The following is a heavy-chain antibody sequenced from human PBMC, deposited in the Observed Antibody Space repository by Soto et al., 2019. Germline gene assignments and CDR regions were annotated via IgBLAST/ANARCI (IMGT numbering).Heavy chain of an antibody. D-gene: IGHD5-12*01. CDR1: GYSFISYW. CDR3: ARRPLSGSIDYGMDV. Sequence: PGESLKISCKGSGYSFISYWIGWVRQMPGKGLEWMGIIYPGDSDTRYSPSFQGQVTISADKSISTAYLQWSSLKASDTAMYYCARRPLSGSIDYGMDVWGQGTTVTVSS. J-gene: IGHJ6*02. CDR2: IYPGDSDT. V-gene: IGHV5-51*01.